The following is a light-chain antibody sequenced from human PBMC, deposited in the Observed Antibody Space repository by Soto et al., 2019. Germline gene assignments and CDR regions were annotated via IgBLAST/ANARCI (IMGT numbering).Light chain of an antibody. CDR3: HLYGVAPPKYT. CDR1: QTINSSY. CDR2: SAS. Sequence: EIVLTQSPGTLSLSPGERATLSCRASQTINSSYLTWYQQKPGQAPRLLIYSASSRATDIPDRFSGSGSGRDFTLTISRLEAKDFAVYYCHLYGVAPPKYTFGRGTKLEI. V-gene: IGKV3-20*01. J-gene: IGKJ2*01.